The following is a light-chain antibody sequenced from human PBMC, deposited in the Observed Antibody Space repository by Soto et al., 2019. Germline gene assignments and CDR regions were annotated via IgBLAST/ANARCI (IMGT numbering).Light chain of an antibody. J-gene: IGKJ1*01. CDR3: QQYNNWPPLT. V-gene: IGKV3-15*01. CDR1: QRVSSN. Sequence: EIVMTQSPATLSVSPGERATLSCRASQRVSSNLAWYQQKPGQAPRLLIYGASTRATGIPARFSGSGSGTEFTLPISSLQSEDFAVYSCQQYNNWPPLTFGQGTKVEIK. CDR2: GAS.